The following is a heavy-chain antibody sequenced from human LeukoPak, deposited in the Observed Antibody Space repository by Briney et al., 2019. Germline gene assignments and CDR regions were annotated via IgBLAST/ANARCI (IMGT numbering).Heavy chain of an antibody. D-gene: IGHD5-24*01. CDR2: IGIDSGNT. J-gene: IGHJ4*02. CDR1: GFTFSDYS. V-gene: IGHV3-48*01. CDR3: ARDYKYAFDN. Sequence: GGSLRLSCAASGFTFSDYSMNWVRQAPGKGLEWISYIGIDSGNTNYADSVKGRFTISGDKAKNSLYLQMTSLRVEDKAVYYCARDYKYAFDNWGQGTLVTVSS.